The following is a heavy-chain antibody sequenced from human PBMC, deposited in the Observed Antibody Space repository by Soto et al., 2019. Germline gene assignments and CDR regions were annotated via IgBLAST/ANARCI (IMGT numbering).Heavy chain of an antibody. V-gene: IGHV1-8*01. Sequence: APVKVSCKASGYTFASYVINWVRQATGQGLEWMGWMNPNSGNTGYAQKFQGRVTMTRNTSISTAYMELSSLRSEDTAVYYCAHSKYRFARAFDIWGQGTMVTVSS. CDR3: AHSKYRFARAFDI. J-gene: IGHJ3*02. CDR1: GYTFASYV. D-gene: IGHD2-2*01. CDR2: MNPNSGNT.